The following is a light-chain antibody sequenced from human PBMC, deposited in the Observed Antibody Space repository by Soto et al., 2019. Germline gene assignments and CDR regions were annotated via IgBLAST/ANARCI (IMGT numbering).Light chain of an antibody. Sequence: EIVLTQSPGTLSLSPGERATLSCRASQSIGSNYLAWYQQKPGQAPRLFISGASRRATGIPDRFSGSGSGTDFTLTISRLEPEDFALYYCQQYGTSPRTFGQGTRLEIK. CDR3: QQYGTSPRT. V-gene: IGKV3-20*01. J-gene: IGKJ5*01. CDR1: QSIGSNY. CDR2: GAS.